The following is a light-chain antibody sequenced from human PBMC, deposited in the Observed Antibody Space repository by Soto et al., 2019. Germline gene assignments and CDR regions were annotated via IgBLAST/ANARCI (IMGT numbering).Light chain of an antibody. CDR2: GAS. CDR1: QSVSNN. V-gene: IGKV3-15*01. CDR3: QQYNNWPPWT. J-gene: IGKJ1*01. Sequence: EIVMTQSPATLSVSPGERATLSCRASQSVSNNLAWYQQKAGQAPRLLIYGASTRATGIPARFSGSGSGTEFTLTISSLQSEDFAVYYCQQYNNWPPWTFDQGTKVEIK.